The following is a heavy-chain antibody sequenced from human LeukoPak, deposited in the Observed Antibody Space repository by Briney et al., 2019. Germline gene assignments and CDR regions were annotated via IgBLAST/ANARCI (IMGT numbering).Heavy chain of an antibody. D-gene: IGHD3-9*01. CDR2: IYDSAMT. J-gene: IGHJ4*02. V-gene: IGHV4-59*01. CDR1: GGSNDTDY. CDR3: ATLLYYDILTGHRRTCDC. Sequence: PSETLSLTFSVSGGSNDTDYWGWIRQTPGMGLEWMGYIYDSAMTNYNPSLRSRITISEDTSKSQFSLRLSSVTAADTAVYYCATLLYYDILTGHRRTCDCWGRGTLVTVSS.